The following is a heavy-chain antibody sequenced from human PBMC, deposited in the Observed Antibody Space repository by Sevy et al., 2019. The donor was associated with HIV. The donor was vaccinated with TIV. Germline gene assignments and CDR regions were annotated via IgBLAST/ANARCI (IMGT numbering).Heavy chain of an antibody. V-gene: IGHV3-30-3*01. Sequence: GGSLRLSCAASGFAFSTHAMHWVRQAPGKGLEWVAVISYEGTETFYAASVEGRFTISRDNTKNRLSLQINSLRPENTAGYYCAGDGGNSVKWYSLYWGQGTLVTVSS. D-gene: IGHD1-26*01. CDR1: GFAFSTHA. J-gene: IGHJ4*02. CDR3: AGDGGNSVKWYSLY. CDR2: ISYEGTET.